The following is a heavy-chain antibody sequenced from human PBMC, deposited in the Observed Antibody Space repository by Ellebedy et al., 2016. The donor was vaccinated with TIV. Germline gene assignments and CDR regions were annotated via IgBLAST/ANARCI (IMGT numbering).Heavy chain of an antibody. CDR1: GDSIRSYY. CDR2: IYYSGST. J-gene: IGHJ4*02. Sequence: MPSETLSLTCTVSGDSIRSYYWSWIRRPPGKGLEWIGYIYYSGSTNYNLSLKSRVTISIDTSKNQFSLKLSSVTAADTAVYYCARREGYYGSGSYYANWGQGTLVTVSS. CDR3: ARREGYYGSGSYYAN. D-gene: IGHD3-10*01. V-gene: IGHV4-59*01.